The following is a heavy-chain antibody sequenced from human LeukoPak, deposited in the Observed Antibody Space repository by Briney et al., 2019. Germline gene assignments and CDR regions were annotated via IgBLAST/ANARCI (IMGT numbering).Heavy chain of an antibody. CDR3: ARVRYRLAETYIDY. Sequence: ASVKVSCKASGYTFTGYYMHWVRQAPGQGLEWMGWINPNSGGTNYAQKFQGRVTMTRDTSVSTAYMELSRLRSDDTAVYYCARVRYRLAETYIDYWGQGTLVTVSS. V-gene: IGHV1-2*02. CDR1: GYTFTGYY. D-gene: IGHD3-16*01. J-gene: IGHJ4*02. CDR2: INPNSGGT.